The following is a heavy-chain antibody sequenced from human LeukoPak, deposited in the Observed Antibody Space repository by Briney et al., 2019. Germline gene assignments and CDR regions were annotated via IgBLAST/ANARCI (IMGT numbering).Heavy chain of an antibody. Sequence: PSETLSLTCTVSGGSISSYYWSWIRQPPGKGLEWIGYIYYSGSTNYNPSLKSRVTVSVDTSKNQFSLKLTSVTAADTAVYYCARTTEGGYTYGYFYYYYMDVWGKGTTVTISS. CDR3: ARTTEGGYTYGYFYYYYMDV. D-gene: IGHD5-18*01. CDR1: GGSISSYY. J-gene: IGHJ6*03. V-gene: IGHV4-59*01. CDR2: IYYSGST.